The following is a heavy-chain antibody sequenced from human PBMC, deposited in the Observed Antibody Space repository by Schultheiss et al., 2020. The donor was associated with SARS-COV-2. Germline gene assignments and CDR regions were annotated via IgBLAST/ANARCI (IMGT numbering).Heavy chain of an antibody. Sequence: GGSLRLSCAASGFTFSSYTMHWVRQAPGKGLEWVAVVSFDGTNKYYADSVKGRFTISRDNSKNTLYLQMNSLRAEDTAVYYCAKLDYYESSWDQGTLVTVSS. D-gene: IGHD3-22*01. CDR1: GFTFSSYT. CDR3: AKLDYYESS. V-gene: IGHV3-30*18. CDR2: VSFDGTNK. J-gene: IGHJ5*02.